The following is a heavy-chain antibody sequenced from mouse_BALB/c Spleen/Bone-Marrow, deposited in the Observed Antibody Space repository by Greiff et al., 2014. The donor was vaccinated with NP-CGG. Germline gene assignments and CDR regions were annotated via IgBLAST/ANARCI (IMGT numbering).Heavy chain of an antibody. D-gene: IGHD1-1*01. CDR3: ANYYYGSSLFAY. V-gene: IGHV14-3*02. CDR2: IDPANGNT. CDR1: GFNIKDTY. J-gene: IGHJ3*01. Sequence: EVQLQQSGAELVKPGASVKLSCTASGFNIKDTYMRWVKQRPEQGLEWIGRIDPANGNTKYDPKFQGKATITADTSSNTAYLQLSSLTSEDTAVYYCANYYYGSSLFAYWGRGTLVTVSA.